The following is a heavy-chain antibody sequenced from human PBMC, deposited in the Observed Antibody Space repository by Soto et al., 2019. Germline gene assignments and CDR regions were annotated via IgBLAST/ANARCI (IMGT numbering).Heavy chain of an antibody. D-gene: IGHD3-22*01. CDR3: AKGGRYYDSSGYPTDYYYYGMDV. CDR2: ISYDGSNK. CDR1: GFTFSSYG. Sequence: GGSLRLSCAASGFTFSSYGMHWVRQAPGKGLEWVAVISYDGSNKYYADSVKGRFTISRDNSKNTLYLQMNSLRAEDTAVYYCAKGGRYYDSSGYPTDYYYYGMDVWGQGTTVTVSS. V-gene: IGHV3-30*18. J-gene: IGHJ6*02.